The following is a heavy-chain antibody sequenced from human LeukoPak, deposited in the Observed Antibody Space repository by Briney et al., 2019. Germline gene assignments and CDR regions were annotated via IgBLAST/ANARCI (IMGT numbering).Heavy chain of an antibody. D-gene: IGHD2-15*01. CDR1: GFTVSSKY. Sequence: GSLRLSCAASGFTVSSKYMSWVRQAPGKGLEWVSVIYSDDSTYYSDSVKGRFTISRDNSKNTLYLQMNSLRAEDTAVYYCARDLGYCSGGSCYVGYFDYWGQGTLVTVSS. CDR3: ARDLGYCSGGSCYVGYFDY. CDR2: IYSDDST. V-gene: IGHV3-66*01. J-gene: IGHJ4*02.